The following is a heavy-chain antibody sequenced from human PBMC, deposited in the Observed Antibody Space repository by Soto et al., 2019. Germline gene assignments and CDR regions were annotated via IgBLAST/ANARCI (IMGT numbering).Heavy chain of an antibody. V-gene: IGHV4-34*01. CDR1: GGSFSGYY. Sequence: SETLSLTCAVYGGSFSGYYWSWIRQPPGKGLEWIGEINHSGSTNYNPSLKSRVTISVDTSKNQFSLKLSSVTAADTAVYYCARGLTHFGFKGNWFDPWGQGTLVTVSS. J-gene: IGHJ5*02. CDR3: ARGLTHFGFKGNWFDP. CDR2: INHSGST. D-gene: IGHD3-3*01.